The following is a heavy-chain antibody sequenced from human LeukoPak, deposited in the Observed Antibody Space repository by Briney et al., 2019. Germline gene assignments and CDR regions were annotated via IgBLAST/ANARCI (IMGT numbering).Heavy chain of an antibody. CDR3: AGARYDYVWGSYRYTDVYYFDY. V-gene: IGHV4-59*01. CDR1: GGSISSYY. Sequence: SETLSLTCTVSGGSISSYYWSWIRQPPGTGLEWIGYSYYSGSTNYNPSLKSRVTISVDTSKNKFFLKLSSVTAADPAVYYCAGARYDYVWGSYRYTDVYYFDYWGQGTLVTVSS. CDR2: SYYSGST. J-gene: IGHJ4*02. D-gene: IGHD3-16*02.